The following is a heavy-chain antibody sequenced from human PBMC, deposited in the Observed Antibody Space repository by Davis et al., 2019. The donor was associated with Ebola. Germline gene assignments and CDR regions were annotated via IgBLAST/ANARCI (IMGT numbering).Heavy chain of an antibody. Sequence: ASVKVSCKASGYTFTSYYMHWVRQAPGQGLEWMGIINPSGGSTSYAQKFQGRVTMTRDTYTSTVYMELSSLRSEDTAVYYCARSPTVIHYYYYYGMDVWGQGTTVTVSS. CDR2: INPSGGST. V-gene: IGHV1-46*01. CDR1: GYTFTSYY. D-gene: IGHD4-17*01. CDR3: ARSPTVIHYYYYYGMDV. J-gene: IGHJ6*02.